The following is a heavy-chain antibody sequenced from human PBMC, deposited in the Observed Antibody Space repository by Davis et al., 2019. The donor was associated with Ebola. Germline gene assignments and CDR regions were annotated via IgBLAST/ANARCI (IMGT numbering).Heavy chain of an antibody. V-gene: IGHV3-15*06. J-gene: IGHJ4*02. D-gene: IGHD1-26*01. CDR2: IKSRVDGATT. CDR3: ARGSGTYD. Sequence: GGSLRLSCEASGFTFRGAWMSWVRQAPGKGLEWVGRIKSRVDGATTHYNARVKGRFTISRDDSKNTLYLQMYRLKTEDTGMYNCARGSGTYDWGQGTLVTVSS. CDR1: GFTFRGAW.